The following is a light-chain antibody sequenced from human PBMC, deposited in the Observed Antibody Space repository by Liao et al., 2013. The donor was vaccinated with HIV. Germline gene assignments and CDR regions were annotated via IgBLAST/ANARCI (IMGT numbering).Light chain of an antibody. Sequence: SHDLTQPPSVSVSPGQTAIITCSGNKLGDKYVNWYHQKPGQSPVVVVYQDNKLPSGIPGRFSGASSGNTATLTISGTQAVDEADYFCQVWDSSSVVFGGGTRLTVL. J-gene: IGLJ2*01. V-gene: IGLV3-1*01. CDR2: QDN. CDR1: KLGDKY. CDR3: QVWDSSSVV.